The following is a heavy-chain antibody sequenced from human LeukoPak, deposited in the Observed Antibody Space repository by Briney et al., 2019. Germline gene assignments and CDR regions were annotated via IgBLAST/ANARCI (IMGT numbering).Heavy chain of an antibody. CDR2: IWYDGSNK. D-gene: IGHD3-22*01. V-gene: IGHV3-33*01. J-gene: IGHJ4*02. Sequence: PGGSLRLSCAASGFTFSSYGMHWVRQAPGKGLEWVAVIWYDGSNKYYADSVKGRFTISRDNSKNTLYLQMNSLRAEDTAVYYCARDTYYYDSSGYSADYWGQGTLVTVSS. CDR3: ARDTYYYDSSGYSADY. CDR1: GFTFSSYG.